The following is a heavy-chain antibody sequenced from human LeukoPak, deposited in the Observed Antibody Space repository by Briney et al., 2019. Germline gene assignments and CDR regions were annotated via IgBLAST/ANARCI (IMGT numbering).Heavy chain of an antibody. Sequence: GASVKVSCKASGGTFSSYAISWVRQAPGQGLEWMGGIIPIFGTANYAQKFQGRVMITADTSTSTAYMELRSLRSDDTAVYYCARRASSGSYYFDYWGQGTLVTVSS. CDR2: IIPIFGTA. J-gene: IGHJ4*02. CDR1: GGTFSSYA. D-gene: IGHD6-19*01. V-gene: IGHV1-69*06. CDR3: ARRASSGSYYFDY.